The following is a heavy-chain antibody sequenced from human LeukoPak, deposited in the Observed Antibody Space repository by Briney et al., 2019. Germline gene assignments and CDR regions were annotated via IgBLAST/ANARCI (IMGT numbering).Heavy chain of an antibody. Sequence: GGSLRLSCAASGFTFTNYVMTWIRQAPGKGLEWVSYIGSTIYYADSVKGRFTISRDNAKNSLYLQMNSLRAEDTAVYYCARDRGIVGTTGYYYMDVWGKGTTVTVSS. CDR3: ARDRGIVGTTGYYYMDV. J-gene: IGHJ6*03. V-gene: IGHV3-11*04. CDR1: GFTFTNYV. CDR2: IGSTI. D-gene: IGHD1-26*01.